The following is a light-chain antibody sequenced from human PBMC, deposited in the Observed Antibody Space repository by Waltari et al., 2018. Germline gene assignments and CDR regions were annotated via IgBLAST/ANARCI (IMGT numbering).Light chain of an antibody. CDR2: KDT. CDR3: QSADSSGTWV. Sequence: SYELTQPPSVSVSPGQTATITCSGDALQKQFAHLYHQKPGQAPVVVVYKDTERPSGIPGRFSGSSSGTTVTLTINGVQAEDEADYYCQSADSSGTWVFGGGTKLTVL. J-gene: IGLJ3*02. CDR1: ALQKQF. V-gene: IGLV3-25*03.